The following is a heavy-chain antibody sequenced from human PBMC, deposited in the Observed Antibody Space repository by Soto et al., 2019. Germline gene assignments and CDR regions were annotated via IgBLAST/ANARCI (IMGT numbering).Heavy chain of an antibody. Sequence: SETLSLTCAVYGGSFSGYYWSWIRQPPGKGLEWIGEINHSGSTNYNPSLKSRVTISVDTSKNQFSLKLSSVTAADTAVYYCARGRRVVVVPAAETTLGGWFDPWGQGTLVTVSS. V-gene: IGHV4-34*01. J-gene: IGHJ5*02. D-gene: IGHD2-2*01. CDR3: ARGRRVVVVPAAETTLGGWFDP. CDR1: GGSFSGYY. CDR2: INHSGST.